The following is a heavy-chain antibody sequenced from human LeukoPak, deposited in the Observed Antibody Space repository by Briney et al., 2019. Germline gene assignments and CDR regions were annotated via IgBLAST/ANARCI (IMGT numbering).Heavy chain of an antibody. CDR1: GFTFSSYS. V-gene: IGHV3-21*01. CDR2: ISSSSSYI. J-gene: IGHJ4*02. D-gene: IGHD6-13*01. CDR3: ASGEQQLVRNVY. Sequence: GGSLRLSCAASGFTFSSYSMNWVRQAPGKGLEWVSSISSSSSYIYYADSVKGRFTISRDNAKNSLYLQMNSLRAEDTAVYYCASGEQQLVRNVYWGQGTLVTVSS.